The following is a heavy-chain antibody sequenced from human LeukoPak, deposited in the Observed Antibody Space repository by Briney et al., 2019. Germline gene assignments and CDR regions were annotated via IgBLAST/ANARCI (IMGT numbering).Heavy chain of an antibody. V-gene: IGHV4-38-2*02. Sequence: SETLSLTCTVSGYSISSGYYWGWLRPPPGKGLEWTGSIYHSGSTYYNPSLKSRVTISVDTSKNQVSLKLSSVTPADTAVYYCARDVSVTGKFDYWGQGTLVTVSS. J-gene: IGHJ4*02. CDR1: GYSISSGYY. CDR3: ARDVSVTGKFDY. CDR2: IYHSGST. D-gene: IGHD2-21*02.